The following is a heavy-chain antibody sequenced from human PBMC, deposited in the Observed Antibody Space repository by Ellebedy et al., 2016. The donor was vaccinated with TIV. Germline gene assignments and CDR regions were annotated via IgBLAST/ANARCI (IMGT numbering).Heavy chain of an antibody. J-gene: IGHJ4*02. CDR3: AREIQGLPADY. V-gene: IGHV1-18*01. CDR1: GYTFPSYG. D-gene: IGHD4-11*01. Sequence: ASVKVSCXASGYTFPSYGISWVRQAPGQGLEWMGWISAYNGNTNYAQKLQGRVTMTTDTSTSTAYMELRSLRSDDTAVYYCAREIQGLPADYWGQGTLVTVSS. CDR2: ISAYNGNT.